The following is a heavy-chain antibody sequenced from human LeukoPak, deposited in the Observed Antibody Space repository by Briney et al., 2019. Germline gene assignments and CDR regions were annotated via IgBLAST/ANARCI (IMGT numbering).Heavy chain of an antibody. CDR2: IIRSRRYI. V-gene: IGHV3-21*01. D-gene: IGHD3-10*01. J-gene: IGHJ6*03. CDR3: ARHGSITMVRGTLRYYYMDV. CDR1: GFTFSSYS. Sequence: PGGSLRLSCAASGFTFSSYSVSWGRHAAGEGRGWVSSIIRSRRYIYYADSVEGRSNISRDNTKNPLYLQMNRLGAGDTAVYYCARHGSITMVRGTLRYYYMDVWGKGTTVTISS.